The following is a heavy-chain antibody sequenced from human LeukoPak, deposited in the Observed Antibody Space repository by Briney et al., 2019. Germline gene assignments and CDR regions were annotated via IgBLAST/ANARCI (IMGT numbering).Heavy chain of an antibody. CDR1: GYTFTSYD. V-gene: IGHV1-8*01. CDR3: ARDYYDDAFDI. CDR2: MNPNSGNT. Sequence: SSVKVSCKASGYTFTSYDINWVRQATGQGLEWMGWMNPNSGNTGYPQKFQGRVTITRNTSISTAYMELSSLRSDDTAVYYCARDYYDDAFDIWGQGTMVTVSS. D-gene: IGHD3-22*01. J-gene: IGHJ3*02.